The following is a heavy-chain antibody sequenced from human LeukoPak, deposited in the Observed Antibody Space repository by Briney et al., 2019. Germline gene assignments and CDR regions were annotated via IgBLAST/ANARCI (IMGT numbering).Heavy chain of an antibody. CDR1: GFTVSTNY. V-gene: IGHV3-53*01. Sequence: GGSLRLSCAASGFTVSTNYMSWVRQAPGKGLEWVSVIYSGGGTYYADSVKGRFTISRDNSKSTLYLQMNSLRAEDTAVYYCARTSIAVAATYGLDYWGQGILVTVSS. CDR3: ARTSIAVAATYGLDY. J-gene: IGHJ4*02. CDR2: IYSGGGT. D-gene: IGHD6-19*01.